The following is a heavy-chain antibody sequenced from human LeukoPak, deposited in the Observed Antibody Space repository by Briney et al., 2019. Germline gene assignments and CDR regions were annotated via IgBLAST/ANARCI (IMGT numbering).Heavy chain of an antibody. Sequence: GASVKVSCKASGYTFTSYDINWVRQATGQGLEWMGWMNPNSGNTGYAQKFQGRVTITRNTSISTAYMELSSLRSEDTALYYCARAEGCSSTSCYFASYYMDVWGKGPTVTVSS. V-gene: IGHV1-8*03. CDR2: MNPNSGNT. CDR1: GYTFTSYD. D-gene: IGHD2-2*01. J-gene: IGHJ6*03. CDR3: ARAEGCSSTSCYFASYYMDV.